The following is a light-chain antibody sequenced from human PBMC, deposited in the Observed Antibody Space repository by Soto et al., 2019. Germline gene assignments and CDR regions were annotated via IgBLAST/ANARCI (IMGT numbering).Light chain of an antibody. V-gene: IGLV1-51*01. Sequence: QSVLTQPPSVSAAPGQKVTSSCCGSSSNSGGNSVSWYQQLPGTAPKLLIYDDNKRPSGIPDRFSGSKSGTSATLGITGFQTGDEADYYCGSWDSSLSAYVFGTGTKVTVL. CDR3: GSWDSSLSAYV. J-gene: IGLJ1*01. CDR2: DDN. CDR1: SSNSGGNS.